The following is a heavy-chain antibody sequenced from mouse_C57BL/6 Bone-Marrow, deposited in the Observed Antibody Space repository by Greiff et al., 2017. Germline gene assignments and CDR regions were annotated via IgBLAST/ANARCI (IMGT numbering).Heavy chain of an antibody. Sequence: EVKVVESGGGLVKPGGSLKLSCAASGFTFSDYGMHWVRQAPEKGLEWVAYLSSGSSTIYYADTVKGRFTISRDNAKNTLFLQMTSLRSEDTGMYYCARRAIYYYGSSYFYYAMDYWGQGTSVTVSS. CDR1: GFTFSDYG. J-gene: IGHJ4*01. CDR3: ARRAIYYYGSSYFYYAMDY. V-gene: IGHV5-17*01. CDR2: LSSGSSTI. D-gene: IGHD1-1*01.